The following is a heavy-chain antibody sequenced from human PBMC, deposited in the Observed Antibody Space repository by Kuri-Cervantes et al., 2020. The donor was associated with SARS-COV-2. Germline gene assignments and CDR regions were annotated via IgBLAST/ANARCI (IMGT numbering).Heavy chain of an antibody. V-gene: IGHV3-23*01. CDR1: GFTFSSYA. CDR2: ISATGSST. D-gene: IGHD5-12*01. Sequence: GESLKISCAASGFTFSSYAMSWVRQAPGKGLEWVSLISATGSSTYYADSVKGRFTISRDNSKNTLYLQMNSLRAEDTAVYYCAKLAGGYDLFDYWGQGTLVTVSS. CDR3: AKLAGGYDLFDY. J-gene: IGHJ4*02.